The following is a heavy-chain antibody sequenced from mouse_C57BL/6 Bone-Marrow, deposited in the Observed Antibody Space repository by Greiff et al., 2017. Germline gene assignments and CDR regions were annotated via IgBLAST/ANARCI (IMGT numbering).Heavy chain of an antibody. D-gene: IGHD1-1*01. CDR1: GFNIKDDY. Sequence: VQLQQSGAELVRPGASVKLSCTASGFNIKDDYMHWVKQRPEQGLEWIGWIDPENGDTEYASKFQGKATITADTSSNTAYLQLSSLTSEDTAVSYCTTFGYYDGLWYFDVWGTGTTVTVSS. J-gene: IGHJ1*03. CDR3: TTFGYYDGLWYFDV. CDR2: IDPENGDT. V-gene: IGHV14-4*01.